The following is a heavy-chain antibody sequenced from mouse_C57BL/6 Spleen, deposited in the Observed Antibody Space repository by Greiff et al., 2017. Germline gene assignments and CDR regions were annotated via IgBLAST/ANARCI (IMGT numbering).Heavy chain of an antibody. CDR2: IRSKSNNYAT. CDR1: GFSFNTYA. J-gene: IGHJ4*01. Sequence: EVQLVESGGGLVQPKGSLKLSCAASGFSFNTYAMNWVRQAPGKGLEWVARIRSKSNNYATYYADSVKDRFTISRDDSESMLYLQMNNLKTEDTAMYYCVSLDYDGNYYAMDYWGQGTSVTVSS. CDR3: VSLDYDGNYYAMDY. D-gene: IGHD2-4*01. V-gene: IGHV10-1*01.